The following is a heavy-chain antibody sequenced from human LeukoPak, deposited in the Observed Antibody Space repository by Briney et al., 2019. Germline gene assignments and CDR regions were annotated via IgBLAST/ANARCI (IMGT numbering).Heavy chain of an antibody. CDR2: IRYDGSIK. Sequence: GGSLRLSCAASGFTFSSYGIHWVRQAPGKGLEWVTFIRYDGSIKYYADSVKGRFTISRDNSKNTLYLQMNSLRAEDTAVYYCAKDLTRSRLWTTKSTGFDYWGQGTLVTVSS. J-gene: IGHJ4*02. V-gene: IGHV3-30*02. D-gene: IGHD2-21*01. CDR3: AKDLTRSRLWTTKSTGFDY. CDR1: GFTFSSYG.